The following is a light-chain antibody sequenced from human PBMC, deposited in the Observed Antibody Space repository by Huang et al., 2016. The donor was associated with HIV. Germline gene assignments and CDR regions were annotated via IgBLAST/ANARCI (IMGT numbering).Light chain of an antibody. CDR2: EAS. J-gene: IGKJ2*01. CDR3: QQYDNWPPEVT. CDR1: QNIGSN. V-gene: IGKV3-15*01. Sequence: EIVMTQSPATLPVSPGERVTLSCRASQNIGSNLAGYPQYPGHAPRLLIYEASSRATGIPARFSGIGSGTEFTLTISSLQSEDFALYSCQQYDNWPPEVTFGQGTKLEIK.